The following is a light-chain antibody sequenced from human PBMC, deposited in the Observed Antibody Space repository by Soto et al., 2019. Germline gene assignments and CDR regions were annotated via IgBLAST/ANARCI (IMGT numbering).Light chain of an antibody. CDR2: GAS. CDR3: QHYNYWPHT. Sequence: EKVMTQSPATLSVSPGERATLSCRASQSVDSALAWYQQKPGQAPRLLIYGASSRATGVPARFAGSGSGTEFTLTISSLQSEDFAVYYCQHYNYWPHTFGQGTKLEIK. V-gene: IGKV3-15*01. J-gene: IGKJ2*01. CDR1: QSVDSA.